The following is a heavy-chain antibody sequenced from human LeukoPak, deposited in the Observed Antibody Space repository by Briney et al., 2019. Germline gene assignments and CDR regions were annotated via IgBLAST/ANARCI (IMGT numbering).Heavy chain of an antibody. CDR3: ARHPGAYSSSARLG. J-gene: IGHJ4*02. CDR2: ISSSSSYI. CDR1: GFTFSSYS. V-gene: IGHV3-21*01. Sequence: GGTLRLSCAASGFTFSSYSMSWVRQAPGKGLEWVSSISSSSSYIYYADSVKGRFTISRDNAKNSLYLQMNSLRAEDTAVYYCARHPGAYSSSARLGWGQGTLVTVSS. D-gene: IGHD6-6*01.